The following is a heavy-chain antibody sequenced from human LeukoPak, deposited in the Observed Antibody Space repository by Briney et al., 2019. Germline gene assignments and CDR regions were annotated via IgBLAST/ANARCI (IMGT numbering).Heavy chain of an antibody. Sequence: GGSLRLSCAASGFTFSSYGMHWVRQAPGKGLEWVAFIRYDGSNKYYADSVKGRFTISRDNSKNTLYLQMNSLRAEDTAVYYCAKALNYYDSSLDYWGQGTLVTVSS. CDR3: AKALNYYDSSLDY. CDR2: IRYDGSNK. V-gene: IGHV3-30*02. J-gene: IGHJ4*02. D-gene: IGHD3-22*01. CDR1: GFTFSSYG.